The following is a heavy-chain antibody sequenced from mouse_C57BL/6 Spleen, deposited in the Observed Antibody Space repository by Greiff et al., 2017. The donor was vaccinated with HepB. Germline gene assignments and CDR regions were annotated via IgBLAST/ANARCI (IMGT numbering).Heavy chain of an antibody. V-gene: IGHV5-6*01. D-gene: IGHD1-3*01. Sequence: EVKLQESGGDLVKPGGSLKLSCAASGFTFSSYGMSWVRQTPDKRLEWVATISSGGSYTYYPDSVKGRFTISRDNAKNTLYLQMSSLKSEDTAMYYCARHSGRDYDAMDYWGQGTSVTVSS. CDR3: ARHSGRDYDAMDY. CDR1: GFTFSSYG. CDR2: ISSGGSYT. J-gene: IGHJ4*01.